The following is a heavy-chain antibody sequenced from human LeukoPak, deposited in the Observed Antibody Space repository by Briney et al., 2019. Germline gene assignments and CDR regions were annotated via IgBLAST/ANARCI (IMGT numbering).Heavy chain of an antibody. Sequence: GGSLRLFCAASGFTFNTYGMHWVRQAPGKGLEWVAVLSYDGSNKYYADSVRGRFTVSRDNSKNTLYLQMNSLGAEDTAVYYCAIARTAMVLDYRGQGTLVTVSS. J-gene: IGHJ4*01. CDR1: GFTFNTYG. D-gene: IGHD3-10*01. CDR3: AIARTAMVLDY. V-gene: IGHV3-30*03. CDR2: LSYDGSNK.